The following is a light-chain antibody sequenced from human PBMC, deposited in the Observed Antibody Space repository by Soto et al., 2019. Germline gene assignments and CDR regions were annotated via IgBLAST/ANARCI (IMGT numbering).Light chain of an antibody. CDR2: GAS. Sequence: EIVLTQSPGTLSLSPGERATLSFRASQSVSSSYLAWYQQKPGQAPRLLIYGASSGATGIPDRFSGSGSGTEFTLTINSLQPDDLATYYCQQYNSYPWTFGQGTKVDIK. J-gene: IGKJ1*01. CDR3: QQYNSYPWT. CDR1: QSVSSSY. V-gene: IGKV3-20*01.